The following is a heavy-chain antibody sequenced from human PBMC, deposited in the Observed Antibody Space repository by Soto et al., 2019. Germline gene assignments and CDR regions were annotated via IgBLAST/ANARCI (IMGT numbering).Heavy chain of an antibody. V-gene: IGHV4-30-4*01. CDR1: GGSISSGDYY. D-gene: IGHD5-18*01. CDR3: ARPMDSSDAFDI. CDR2: IYYSGST. J-gene: IGHJ3*02. Sequence: LCLTCTVSGGSISSGDYYWSWIRQPPGKGLEWIGYIYYSGSTYYNPSLKSRVTISVDTSKNQFSLKLSSVTAADTAVYYCARPMDSSDAFDIWGQGTMVTVSS.